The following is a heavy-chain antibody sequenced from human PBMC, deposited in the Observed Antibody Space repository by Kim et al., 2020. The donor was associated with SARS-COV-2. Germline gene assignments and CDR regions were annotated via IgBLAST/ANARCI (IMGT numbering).Heavy chain of an antibody. D-gene: IGHD6-19*01. J-gene: IGHJ3*02. CDR3: AGGYSSGFDAFDI. CDR1: GFTFSSYS. Sequence: GGSLRLSCAASGFTFSSYSMNWVRQAPGKGLEWVSYISSSSSTIYYADSVKGRFTISRDNAKNSLYLQMNSLRDEDTAVYYCAGGYSSGFDAFDIWGQGTMVTVSS. V-gene: IGHV3-48*02. CDR2: ISSSSSTI.